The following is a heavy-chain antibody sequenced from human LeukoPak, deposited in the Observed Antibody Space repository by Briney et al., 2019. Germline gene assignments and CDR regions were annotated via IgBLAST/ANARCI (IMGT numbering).Heavy chain of an antibody. J-gene: IGHJ6*02. CDR2: IKSDGSST. CDR3: SRDSLSSCGGDCYSGLDV. D-gene: IGHD2-21*02. Sequence: GGSLRVSCTASGFTFSNYWMHWVRQAPGEALMWVSRIKSDGSSTTYADSVKGRFTISRDNAKNTLYLQMNSLRAEDTAVYYCSRDSLSSCGGDCYSGLDVWGQGTTVTVSS. V-gene: IGHV3-74*01. CDR1: GFTFSNYW.